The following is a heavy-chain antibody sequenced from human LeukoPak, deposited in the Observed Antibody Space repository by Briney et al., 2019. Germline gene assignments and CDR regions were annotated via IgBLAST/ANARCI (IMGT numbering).Heavy chain of an antibody. CDR3: ARDLWLRDYYYGMDV. D-gene: IGHD5-12*01. V-gene: IGHV1-69*01. CDR2: IIPIFGTA. CDR1: GGTFSSCA. J-gene: IGHJ6*02. Sequence: SVNVSCKASGGTFSSCAISWVRQAPGQGLEWMGGIIPIFGTANYAQKFQGRVTITADESTSTAYMELSSLRSEDTAVYYCARDLWLRDYYYGMDVWGQGTAVTVSS.